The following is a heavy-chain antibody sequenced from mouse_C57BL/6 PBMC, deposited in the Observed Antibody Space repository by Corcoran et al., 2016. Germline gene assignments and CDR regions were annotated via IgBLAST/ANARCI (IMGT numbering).Heavy chain of an antibody. CDR1: GYAFSSYW. CDR3: ARSLYYYGIAMDY. V-gene: IGHV1-80*01. Sequence: QVQLQQSGAELVKPGASVKISCKASGYAFSSYWMNWVKQRPGKGLEWIGQIYPGDGDTNYNGKFKGKATLTADKSSSTAYMQLSSLTSEDSAVYFCARSLYYYGIAMDYWGQGTSVTVSS. J-gene: IGHJ4*01. CDR2: IYPGDGDT. D-gene: IGHD1-1*01.